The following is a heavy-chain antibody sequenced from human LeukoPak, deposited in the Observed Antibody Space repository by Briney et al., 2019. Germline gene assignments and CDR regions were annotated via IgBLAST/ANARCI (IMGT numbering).Heavy chain of an antibody. CDR3: AREYTGIAEYYFDY. Sequence: SETLSLTCTVSGGSISSYYWSWIRQPAGKGLEWIGRVYTSGSTNYNPSLKSRVTMPVDTSKNQFSLKLSSVTAADPAVYYCAREYTGIAEYYFDYWGQGTLVTVSS. CDR2: VYTSGST. CDR1: GGSISSYY. J-gene: IGHJ4*02. V-gene: IGHV4-4*07. D-gene: IGHD6-13*01.